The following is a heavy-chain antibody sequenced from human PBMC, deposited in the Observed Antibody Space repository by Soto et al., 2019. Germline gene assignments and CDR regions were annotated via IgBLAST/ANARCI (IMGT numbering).Heavy chain of an antibody. Sequence: GGSLSLSCAASGFAFSSYAMHWVRRAPGKGLEWVAVISYDASTKYYGDSVKGRFTISRDNSKKTMYLQMSSLRAEDTAVYYCASPYSSGWYGDFDVWGQGTLVTVSS. CDR1: GFAFSSYA. V-gene: IGHV3-30-3*01. CDR2: ISYDASTK. CDR3: ASPYSSGWYGDFDV. D-gene: IGHD6-19*01. J-gene: IGHJ4*02.